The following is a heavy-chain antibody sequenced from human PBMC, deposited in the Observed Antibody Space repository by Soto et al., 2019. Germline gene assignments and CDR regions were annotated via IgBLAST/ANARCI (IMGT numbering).Heavy chain of an antibody. CDR1: GGTFSSYA. V-gene: IGHV1-69*13. D-gene: IGHD3-3*01. CDR3: ARGLYYDFWSGYYTDDYYYYGMDV. CDR2: IIPIFGTA. J-gene: IGHJ6*02. Sequence: ASVKVSCKASGGTFSSYAISWVRQAPGQGLEWMGGIIPIFGTANYAQKFQGRVTITADESTSTAYMELSSLRSEDTAVYYCARGLYYDFWSGYYTDDYYYYGMDVWGQGTTVTVSS.